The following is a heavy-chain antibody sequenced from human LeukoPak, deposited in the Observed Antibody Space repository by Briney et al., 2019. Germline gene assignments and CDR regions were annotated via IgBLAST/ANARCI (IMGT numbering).Heavy chain of an antibody. D-gene: IGHD3-9*01. V-gene: IGHV1-69*13. Sequence: ASVKVSCKASGGTFSSYAISWVRQAPGQGLEWMGGIIPIFGTANYAQKFQGRVTTTADESTSTAYMELSSLRSEDTAVYYCARDGLVLTGYYMPYYFDYWGQGTLVTVSS. CDR1: GGTFSSYA. CDR2: IIPIFGTA. J-gene: IGHJ4*02. CDR3: ARDGLVLTGYYMPYYFDY.